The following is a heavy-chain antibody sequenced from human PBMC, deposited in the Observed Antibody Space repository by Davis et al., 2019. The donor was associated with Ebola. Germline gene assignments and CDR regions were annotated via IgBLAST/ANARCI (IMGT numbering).Heavy chain of an antibody. D-gene: IGHD5-12*01. Sequence: ASVKVSCKASGYTFLNYGITWVRQAPGQSLEWLGWIRTYDGNTNYAQKLQDRVTVTRDTSTTTVYMDLGSLRSEDTALYYWTTPGRQDSGYDVFDSWGQGTMVTVSS. CDR2: IRTYDGNT. CDR3: TTPGRQDSGYDVFDS. CDR1: GYTFLNYG. V-gene: IGHV1-18*04. J-gene: IGHJ3*02.